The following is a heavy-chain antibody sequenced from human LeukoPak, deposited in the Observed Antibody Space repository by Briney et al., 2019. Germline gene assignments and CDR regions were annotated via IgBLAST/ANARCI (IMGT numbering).Heavy chain of an antibody. CDR1: GGSFSGYY. CDR3: ARVSSGYYYFDY. Sequence: SETLSLTCAVYGGSFSGYYWSWIRQPPGKGLEWIGEINHSGSTNYNPSLKSRVTISVDKSKNQFSLKLSSVTAADTAVYYCARVSSGYYYFDYWGQGTLVTVSS. V-gene: IGHV4-34*01. J-gene: IGHJ4*02. CDR2: INHSGST. D-gene: IGHD3-22*01.